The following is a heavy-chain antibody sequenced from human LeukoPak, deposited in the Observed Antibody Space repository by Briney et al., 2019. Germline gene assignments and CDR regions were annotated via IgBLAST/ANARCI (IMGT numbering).Heavy chain of an antibody. CDR3: KVVVITTSYDAFDI. V-gene: IGHV3-30*03. J-gene: IGHJ3*02. CDR1: GFTFSSYG. CDR2: ISYDGSNK. Sequence: GGSLRLSCAASGFTFSSYGMHWVRQAPGKGLEWVAVISYDGSNKYYADSVKGRFTISRDNSKNTLYLQMNSLRAEDTAVYYRKVVVITTSYDAFDIWGQGTMVTVSS. D-gene: IGHD3-22*01.